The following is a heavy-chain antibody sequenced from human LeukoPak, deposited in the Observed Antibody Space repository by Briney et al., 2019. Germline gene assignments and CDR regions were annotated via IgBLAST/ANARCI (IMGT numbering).Heavy chain of an antibody. CDR2: IYYGGNT. CDR3: ARVQGMSGYFLIDF. V-gene: IGHV4-61*01. CDR1: GGSISSGSYY. D-gene: IGHD3-3*01. Sequence: SQTLSLTCTVSGGSISSGSYYWSWVRQPPGKGLEWIGYIYYGGNTNYNPSLKSRVTISVDTSKNQLSLRLNSVTAADTAVYYCARVQGMSGYFLIDFWGQGTLVTVSS. J-gene: IGHJ4*02.